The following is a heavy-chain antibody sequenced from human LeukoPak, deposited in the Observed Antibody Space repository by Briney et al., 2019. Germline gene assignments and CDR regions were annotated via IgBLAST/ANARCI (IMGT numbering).Heavy chain of an antibody. V-gene: IGHV1-8*01. J-gene: IGHJ6*03. Sequence: ASVKVSCKASGYTFTSYDINWVRQATGQGLEWMGLMNPNSGNTGYAQKFQGRVTMTRNTSISTAYMELSSLRSEDTAVYYCARLYYDSSGYYPGRYYYMDVWGKGTTVTVSS. CDR2: MNPNSGNT. CDR3: ARLYYDSSGYYPGRYYYMDV. CDR1: GYTFTSYD. D-gene: IGHD3-22*01.